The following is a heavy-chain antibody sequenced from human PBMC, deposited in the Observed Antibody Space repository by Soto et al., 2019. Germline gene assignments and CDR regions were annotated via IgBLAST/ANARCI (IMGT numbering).Heavy chain of an antibody. CDR2: ISYDGVNK. J-gene: IGHJ3*02. V-gene: IGHV3-30*18. Sequence: HLVESGGGVVQPGGSLRLSCTASGFAFSAFGMQWVRQTPAKGLEWVAVISYDGVNKNYPDSVKDRFTVSRDNSKNTLYLQMSTLTVDDTAVYYCAKYRRSVFYFDAFDIWGQGTLVAVSS. D-gene: IGHD3-22*01. CDR3: AKYRRSVFYFDAFDI. CDR1: GFAFSAFG.